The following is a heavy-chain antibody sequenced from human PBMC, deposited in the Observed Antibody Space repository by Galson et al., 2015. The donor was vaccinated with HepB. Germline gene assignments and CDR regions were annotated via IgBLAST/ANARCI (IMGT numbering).Heavy chain of an antibody. CDR3: TRGSSSSKDSSYYYGLDV. V-gene: IGHV3-72*01. D-gene: IGHD6-6*01. CDR1: GFTFSDHY. Sequence: SLRLSCAGSGFTFSDHYMDWVRQAPGKGLEWVGRIRNKVNSYTTEYAASVKGRFSVSRDDSESSVYLQMNSLKIEDTAMYYCTRGSSSSKDSSYYYGLDVWGQGTTVTVSS. J-gene: IGHJ6*02. CDR2: IRNKVNSYTT.